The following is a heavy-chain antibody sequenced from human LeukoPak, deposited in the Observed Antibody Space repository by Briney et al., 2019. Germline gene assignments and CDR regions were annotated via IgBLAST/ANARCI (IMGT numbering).Heavy chain of an antibody. D-gene: IGHD3-10*01. CDR2: IYSNGTT. Sequence: KPSATLSLTCTVSGGSTINYFRSWIRQPAGKGLEWIGHIYSNGTTHYNPSLNNRVTISLDASKSQFSLHLNSVTAADTAVYFCARAEGSGSGAYTLDYWGQGILVTDSS. CDR1: GGSTINYF. J-gene: IGHJ4*02. V-gene: IGHV4-4*07. CDR3: ARAEGSGSGAYTLDY.